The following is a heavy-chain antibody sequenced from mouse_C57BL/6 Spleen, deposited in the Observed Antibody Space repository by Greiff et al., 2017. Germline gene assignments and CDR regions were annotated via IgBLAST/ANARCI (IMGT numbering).Heavy chain of an antibody. V-gene: IGHV1-55*01. J-gene: IGHJ2*01. CDR1: GYTFTSYW. Sequence: VQLQQPGAELVKPGASVKMSCKASGYTFTSYWITWVKQRPGQGLEWIGDIYPGSGSTNYNEKFKSKATLTVDTSSSTAYMQLSSLTSEDSAVYYCARTITTVVADDYWGQGTTLTVSS. D-gene: IGHD1-1*01. CDR3: ARTITTVVADDY. CDR2: IYPGSGST.